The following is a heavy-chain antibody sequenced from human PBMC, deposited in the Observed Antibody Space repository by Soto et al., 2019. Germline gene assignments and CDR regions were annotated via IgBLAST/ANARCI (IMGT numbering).Heavy chain of an antibody. CDR1: GCTFISYS. CDR2: IKSKTDGGTT. V-gene: IGHV3-15*01. CDR3: TTEGNPHGLYYFDY. Sequence: GGSLRLSCAASGCTFISYSMSWVRQAPGKGLEWVGRIKSKTDGGTTDYAAPVKGRFTISRDDSKNTLYLQMNSLKTEDTAVYYCTTEGNPHGLYYFDYWGQGTLVTVSS. D-gene: IGHD2-2*01. J-gene: IGHJ4*02.